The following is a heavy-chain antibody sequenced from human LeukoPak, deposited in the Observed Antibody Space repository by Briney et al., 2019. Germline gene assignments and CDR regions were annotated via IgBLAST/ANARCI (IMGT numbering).Heavy chain of an antibody. D-gene: IGHD1-1*01. CDR1: GGSISSNL. Sequence: SETLSLTCTVSGGSISSNLWSWIRQPPGKGLEWIGYIYYTGRTHYSPSLESRVTISVDTSKNQFSLKLTSVTAADSAVYSCARGASTGTTRYGMDVWGQGTTVTVSS. CDR3: ARGASTGTTRYGMDV. CDR2: IYYTGRT. J-gene: IGHJ6*02. V-gene: IGHV4-59*01.